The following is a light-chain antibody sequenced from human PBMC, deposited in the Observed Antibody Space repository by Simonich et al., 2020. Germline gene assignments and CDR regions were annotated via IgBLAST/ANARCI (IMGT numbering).Light chain of an antibody. CDR2: DVS. CDR3: SSYTSSSTWV. CDR1: SSDVGGYNY. J-gene: IGLJ3*02. Sequence: QSALTQPASVSGSPGQSITISCTGTSSDVGGYNYFSWYQQHPGKAPKLMIYDVSKRPSGVSNRFPGSKSGNTASLTISGLQAEDEADYYCSSYTSSSTWVFGGGTKLTVL. V-gene: IGLV2-14*01.